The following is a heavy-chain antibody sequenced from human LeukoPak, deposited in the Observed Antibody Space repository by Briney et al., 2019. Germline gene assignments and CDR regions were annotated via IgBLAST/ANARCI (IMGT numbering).Heavy chain of an antibody. V-gene: IGHV3-23*01. CDR1: GFTFSNYG. Sequence: GGSLRLSCAASGFTFSNYGMSWVRQAPGKGLEWVSVISGSGDHTYYADSVRGRFTISRDNFKNTLYLQMSSLRTEDTAVYYCANGAAAGTPTIGDYWGQGTLVTVSS. J-gene: IGHJ4*02. CDR3: ANGAAAGTPTIGDY. D-gene: IGHD6-13*01. CDR2: ISGSGDHT.